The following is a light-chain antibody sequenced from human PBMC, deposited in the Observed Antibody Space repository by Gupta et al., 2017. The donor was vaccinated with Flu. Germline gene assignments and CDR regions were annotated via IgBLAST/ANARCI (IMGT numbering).Light chain of an antibody. V-gene: IGKV3-11*01. Sequence: EVLLTQSPATLSLSPVERATLSCRASQSVSSYLAWYQQKPGKAPRLLIYDTFNRATGIPARFSGSGSGTDFTLTISSLEPEDFAVHYCQQRSSWPQLTFGGGTKVEIK. CDR2: DTF. CDR3: QQRSSWPQLT. CDR1: QSVSSY. J-gene: IGKJ4*01.